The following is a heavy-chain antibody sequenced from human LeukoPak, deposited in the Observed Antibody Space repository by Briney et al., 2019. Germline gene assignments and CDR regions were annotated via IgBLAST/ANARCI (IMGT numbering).Heavy chain of an antibody. CDR2: LDVEYGET. CDR1: GHTLTELS. CDR3: ITSVDAGHEI. Sequence: EASVKVSCKVAGHTLTELSTHWVRQAPGEGLEWMGGLDVEYGETIYAQRFQGRVTMTGDTSANTVYMELNSLRSEDTAVYYCITSVDAGHEIWGQGTMVTVSS. V-gene: IGHV1-24*01. D-gene: IGHD2-21*01. J-gene: IGHJ3*02.